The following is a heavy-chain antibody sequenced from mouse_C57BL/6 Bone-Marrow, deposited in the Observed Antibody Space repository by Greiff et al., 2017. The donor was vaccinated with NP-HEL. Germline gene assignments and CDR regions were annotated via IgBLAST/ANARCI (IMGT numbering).Heavy chain of an antibody. V-gene: IGHV8-12*01. J-gene: IGHJ4*01. CDR2: IYWDDDK. D-gene: IGHD2-3*01. Sequence: QVQLKESGPGILQSSQTLSLTCSFSGFSLSTSGMGVSWIRQPSGKGLEWLAHIYWDDDKRYNPSLKGRLTISKDTSRNQVFLKITSVDTADTATYYCARRAEAFVYDGYFYAMDYWGQGTSVTVSS. CDR1: GFSLSTSGMG. CDR3: ARRAEAFVYDGYFYAMDY.